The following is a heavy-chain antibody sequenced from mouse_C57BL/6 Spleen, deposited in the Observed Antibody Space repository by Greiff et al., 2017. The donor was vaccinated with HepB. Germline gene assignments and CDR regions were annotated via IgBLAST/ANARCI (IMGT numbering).Heavy chain of an antibody. J-gene: IGHJ3*01. CDR2: IRLKSDNYAT. CDR3: TGGYGFAY. CDR1: GFTFSNYW. V-gene: IGHV6-3*01. Sequence: VQLKESGGGLVQPGGSMKLSCVASGFTFSNYWMNWVRQSPEKGLEWVAQIRLKSDNYATHYAESVKGRFSISRDDSKSSVYLQMNNLRAEDTGIYYCTGGYGFAYWGQGTLVTVSA.